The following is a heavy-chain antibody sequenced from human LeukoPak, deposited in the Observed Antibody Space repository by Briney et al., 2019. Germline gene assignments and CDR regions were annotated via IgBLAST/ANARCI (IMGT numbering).Heavy chain of an antibody. CDR1: GCTFSSYG. CDR3: AKELVAAGGFGPYYYMDV. J-gene: IGHJ6*03. V-gene: IGHV3-30*02. Sequence: GGSLRLSCAASGCTFSSYGMHWVRQAPGKGLEWVAVIWYGGSNKYYADSVKGRFTISRDNSKNTLYLQMNSLRAEDTAVYYCAKELVAAGGFGPYYYMDVWGKGTTVTVSS. CDR2: IWYGGSNK. D-gene: IGHD3-10*01.